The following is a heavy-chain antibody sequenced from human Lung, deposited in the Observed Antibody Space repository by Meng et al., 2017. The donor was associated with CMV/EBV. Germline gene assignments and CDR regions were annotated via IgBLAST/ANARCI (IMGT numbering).Heavy chain of an antibody. CDR2: IYYSGST. D-gene: IGHD3-10*01. Sequence: SETLSLTCTVSGGSISSSSYYWGWIRQPPGKGLEWIGSIYYSGSTYYNPSLKSRVTISVDTSKNQFSLKLSSVTAADTAVYYCARDLPQVWVGPSNWVDPWXQGTLVXVSS. CDR3: ARDLPQVWVGPSNWVDP. V-gene: IGHV4-39*07. CDR1: GGSISSSSYY. J-gene: IGHJ5*02.